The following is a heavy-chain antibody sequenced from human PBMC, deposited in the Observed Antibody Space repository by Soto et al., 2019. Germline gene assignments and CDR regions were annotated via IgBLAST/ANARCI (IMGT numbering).Heavy chain of an antibody. J-gene: IGHJ6*02. V-gene: IGHV5-10-1*01. CDR2: IDPSDSYT. Sequence: PGESLKISCKGSGYSFTSYWLSWVRQMPGKGLEWMGRIDPSDSYTNYSPSFQGHVTISADKSISTAYLQWSRLKASDTAMYYCASAPVGGIAAAGTGYYGMDVWGQGTTVTVSS. CDR1: GYSFTSYW. CDR3: ASAPVGGIAAAGTGYYGMDV. D-gene: IGHD6-13*01.